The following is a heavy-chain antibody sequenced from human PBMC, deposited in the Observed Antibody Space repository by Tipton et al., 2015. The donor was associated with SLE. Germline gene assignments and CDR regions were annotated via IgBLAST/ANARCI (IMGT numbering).Heavy chain of an antibody. CDR3: TTGAFKQWLVSDYCDY. V-gene: IGHV3-15*07. Sequence: SLRLSCAASGFTFSSYGMHWVRQAPGKGLEWVGRIKSKTDGGTTDYAEPVKGRFTISRDDSKNTLYLQMNSLKTEDTAVYYCTTGAFKQWLVSDYCDYWGQGTLVALSS. D-gene: IGHD6-19*01. J-gene: IGHJ4*02. CDR2: IKSKTDGGTT. CDR1: GFTFSSYG.